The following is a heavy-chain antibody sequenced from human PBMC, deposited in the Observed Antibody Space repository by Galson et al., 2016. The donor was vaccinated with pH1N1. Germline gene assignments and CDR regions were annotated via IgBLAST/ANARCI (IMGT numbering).Heavy chain of an antibody. V-gene: IGHV1-2*02. J-gene: IGHJ4*02. CDR1: GDTFNYCT. Sequence: SVKVSCKASGDTFNYCTINWVRQARGQGLEWMGWVNTDNGGTKFAAKFQGRVTMSRDRATTTAYMELGSLRSEDTAIYYCAKGAGANYLVDDWGQGTLVIVSS. CDR2: VNTDNGGT. CDR3: AKGAGANYLVDD. D-gene: IGHD4/OR15-4a*01.